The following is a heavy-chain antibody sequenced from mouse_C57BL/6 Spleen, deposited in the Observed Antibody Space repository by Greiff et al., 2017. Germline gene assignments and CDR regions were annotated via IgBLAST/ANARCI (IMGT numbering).Heavy chain of an antibody. D-gene: IGHD2-5*01. Sequence: EVKLVESGGDLVKPGGSLKLSCAASGFTFSSYGMSWVRQTPDKRLEWVATISSGGSYTYYPDSVKGRFTISRANAKNTLYLQMSSLKSEDTAMYYCARLYSNDWYFDVWGTGTTVTVSS. CDR2: ISSGGSYT. V-gene: IGHV5-6*01. J-gene: IGHJ1*03. CDR1: GFTFSSYG. CDR3: ARLYSNDWYFDV.